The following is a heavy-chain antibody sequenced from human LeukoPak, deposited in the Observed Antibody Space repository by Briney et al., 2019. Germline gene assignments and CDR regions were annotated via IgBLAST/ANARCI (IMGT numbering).Heavy chain of an antibody. Sequence: ASVKVSCKASGYTFTSNYIHWVRQAPGQGLEWMGMIYPRDGSTSYAQKFQGRVTVTRDTSTSTVHMELSGMRSEDTAVYYCARDQEGFDYWGQGTLVTVSS. CDR3: ARDQEGFDY. CDR2: IYPRDGST. CDR1: GYTFTSNY. V-gene: IGHV1-46*01. J-gene: IGHJ4*02.